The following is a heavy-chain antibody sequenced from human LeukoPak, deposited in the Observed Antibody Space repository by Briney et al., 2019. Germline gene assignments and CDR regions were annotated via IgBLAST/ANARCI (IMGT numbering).Heavy chain of an antibody. D-gene: IGHD3-10*01. CDR3: ARAETNYYGSGSSTWFDP. CDR2: IYYSGTT. CDR1: GGSISGYY. J-gene: IGHJ5*02. Sequence: SETLSLTCTVSGGSISGYYWSWIRHPPGKGLEWIGYIYYSGTTIYNPSLKSRVTISIDTSKNPFSLKMSSVTAADTAVYYCARAETNYYGSGSSTWFDPWGQGTLVTVSS. V-gene: IGHV4-59*08.